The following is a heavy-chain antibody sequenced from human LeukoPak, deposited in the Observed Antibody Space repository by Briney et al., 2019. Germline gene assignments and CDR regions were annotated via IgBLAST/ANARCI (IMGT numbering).Heavy chain of an antibody. J-gene: IGHJ4*02. Sequence: PSETLSLTCTVSGGSISSYYWSWIRQPPGKGLEWIGYIYYSGSTNYNPSPKSRVTISVDTSKNQFSLKLSSVTAADTAVYYCARGEEYSYYFDYWGQGTLVTVSS. CDR2: IYYSGST. CDR1: GGSISSYY. CDR3: ARGEEYSYYFDY. V-gene: IGHV4-59*01. D-gene: IGHD5-18*01.